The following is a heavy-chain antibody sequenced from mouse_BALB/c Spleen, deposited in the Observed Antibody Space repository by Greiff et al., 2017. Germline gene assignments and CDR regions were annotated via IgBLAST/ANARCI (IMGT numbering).Heavy chain of an antibody. J-gene: IGHJ4*01. CDR1: GFSLTSYG. D-gene: IGHD2-4*01. Sequence: VQLVESGPGLVAPSQSLSITCTVSGFSLTSYGVHWVRQPPGKGLEWLGVIWAGGSTNYNSALMSRLSISKDNSKSQVFLKMNSLQTDDTAMYYCARGGMITTWYAMDYWGQGTSVTVSS. CDR3: ARGGMITTWYAMDY. V-gene: IGHV2-9*02. CDR2: IWAGGST.